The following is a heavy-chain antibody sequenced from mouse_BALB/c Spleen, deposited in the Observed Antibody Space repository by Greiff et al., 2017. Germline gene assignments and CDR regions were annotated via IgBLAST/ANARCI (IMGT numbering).Heavy chain of an antibody. CDR3: ARGDLLLRYFDY. CDR2: ISSGGST. J-gene: IGHJ2*01. D-gene: IGHD1-1*01. CDR1: GFTFSSYA. V-gene: IGHV5-6-5*01. Sequence: DVKLVESGGGLVKPGGSLKLSCAASGFTFSSYAMSWVRQTPEKRLEWVASISSGGSTYYPDSVKGRFTISRDNARNILYLQMSSLRSEDTAMYYCARGDLLLRYFDYWGQGTTLTVSS.